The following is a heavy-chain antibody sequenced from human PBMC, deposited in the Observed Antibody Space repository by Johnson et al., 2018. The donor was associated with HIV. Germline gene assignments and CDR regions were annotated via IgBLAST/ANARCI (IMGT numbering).Heavy chain of an antibody. Sequence: VQLVESRGVLVQPGGSLRLSCAASGFTVSSNEMSWVRQAPGKGLEWVSSISGGSTYSADSRKGRFTIPRDNSKNTLYLQMNSLKTEDTALYYCTTGYTTSSPNAFDIWGQGSMVTVSS. CDR1: GFTVSSNE. V-gene: IGHV3-38-3*01. D-gene: IGHD6-6*01. CDR2: ISGGST. CDR3: TTGYTTSSPNAFDI. J-gene: IGHJ3*02.